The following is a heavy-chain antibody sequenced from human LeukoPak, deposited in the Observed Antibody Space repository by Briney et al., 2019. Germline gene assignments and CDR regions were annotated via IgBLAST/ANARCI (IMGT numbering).Heavy chain of an antibody. V-gene: IGHV4-59*01. CDR1: GGSIGSYY. CDR2: IYYSGST. D-gene: IGHD4-23*01. Sequence: SETLSLTCTVSGGSIGSYYWSWIRQPPGKGLEWIGYIYYSGSTKNDPSLKSRVTTSVDTSKNQFSLKLSSVTAADTAVYYCARHQRGNSDAFDIWGHGTMVTVSS. J-gene: IGHJ3*02. CDR3: ARHQRGNSDAFDI.